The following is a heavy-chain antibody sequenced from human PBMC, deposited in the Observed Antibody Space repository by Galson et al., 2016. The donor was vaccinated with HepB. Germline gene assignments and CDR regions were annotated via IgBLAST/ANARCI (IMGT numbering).Heavy chain of an antibody. D-gene: IGHD1-26*01. V-gene: IGHV3-15*07. CDR3: VTGGGNYGFDF. J-gene: IGHJ4*02. CDR1: GINFNVAW. CDR2: IRRQNDGGTS. Sequence: SLRLSCAASGINFNVAWMNWVRQVPGKGLEWVGRIRRQNDGGTSDYAAPVKGRIVISRDDSQNMLFLQMNSLKTEDTAVYYCVTGGGNYGFDFWGQGALVTVSS.